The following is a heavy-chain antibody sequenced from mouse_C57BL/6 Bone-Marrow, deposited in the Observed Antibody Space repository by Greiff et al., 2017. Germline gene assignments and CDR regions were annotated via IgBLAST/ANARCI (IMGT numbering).Heavy chain of an antibody. D-gene: IGHD1-1*01. CDR3: ARGKIYYYGSSYVGWCFDV. CDR1: GYTFTSYW. V-gene: IGHV1-7*01. J-gene: IGHJ1*03. Sequence: QVQLQQSGAELAKPGASVKLSCKASGYTFTSYWMHWVKQRPGQGLEWIGYINPSSGYTKYNQKFKDKATLTADKSSSTAYMQLSSLTYEDSAVYYCARGKIYYYGSSYVGWCFDVWGTGTTVTVSS. CDR2: INPSSGYT.